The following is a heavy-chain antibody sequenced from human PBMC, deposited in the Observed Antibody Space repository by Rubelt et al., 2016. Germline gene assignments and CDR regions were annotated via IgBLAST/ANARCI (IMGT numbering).Heavy chain of an antibody. CDR2: IYYSGST. D-gene: IGHD2-21*02. J-gene: IGHJ4*02. V-gene: IGHV4-31*02. Sequence: PGKGLEWIGYIYYSGSTYYNPSLKSRVTISVDTSKNQFSLKLSSVTAADTAVYYCARELVTDPPYYFDYWGQGTLVTVSS. CDR3: ARELVTDPPYYFDY.